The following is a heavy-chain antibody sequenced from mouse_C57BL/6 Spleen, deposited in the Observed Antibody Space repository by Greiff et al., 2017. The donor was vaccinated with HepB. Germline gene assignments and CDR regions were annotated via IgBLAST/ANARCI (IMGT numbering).Heavy chain of an antibody. J-gene: IGHJ3*01. CDR1: GFNIKDYY. CDR3: TTGLTMITTRAWFAY. CDR2: IDPEDGDT. V-gene: IGHV14-1*01. Sequence: EVQLQQSGAELVRPGASVKLSCTASGFNIKDYYMHWVKQRPEQGLEWIGRIDPEDGDTEYAPKFQGKATMTADTSSNTAYLQLSSLTSEDTAVYYCTTGLTMITTRAWFAYWGQGTLVTVSA. D-gene: IGHD2-4*01.